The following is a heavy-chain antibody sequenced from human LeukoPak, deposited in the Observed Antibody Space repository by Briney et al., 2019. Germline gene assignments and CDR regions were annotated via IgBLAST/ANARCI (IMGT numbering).Heavy chain of an antibody. CDR2: ISYDGSNK. CDR1: GFTFSSYA. Sequence: PGRSLRLSCAASGFTFSSYAMHWVRQAPGKGLEWVAVISYDGSNKYYADSVKGRFTISRDNSKNTLYLQMNSLRAEDTAVYYCARDIVVVPAAKGYYYYYMDVWGKGTTVTVSS. CDR3: ARDIVVVPAAKGYYYYYMDV. J-gene: IGHJ6*03. D-gene: IGHD2-2*01. V-gene: IGHV3-30*01.